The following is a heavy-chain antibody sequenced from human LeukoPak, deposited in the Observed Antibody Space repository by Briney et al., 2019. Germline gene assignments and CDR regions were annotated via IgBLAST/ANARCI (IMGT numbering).Heavy chain of an antibody. J-gene: IGHJ4*02. CDR1: GFTFSSHW. CDR3: AGHLGVWGSYRYDY. CDR2: ISTSGGSI. D-gene: IGHD3-16*02. Sequence: GGSLRLSCAASGFTFSSHWMSYDRQAPGKGLEWLSFISTSGGSIYYADSVKGRFTISRDNAKNSLYLQMNSLRGEDTAVYYCAGHLGVWGSYRYDYWGQGTLVTVSS. V-gene: IGHV3-11*01.